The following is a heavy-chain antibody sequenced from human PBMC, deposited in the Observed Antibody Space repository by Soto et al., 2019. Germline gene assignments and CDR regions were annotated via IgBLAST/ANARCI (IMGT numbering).Heavy chain of an antibody. D-gene: IGHD3-10*01. V-gene: IGHV4-31*03. Sequence: PSETLSLTCTVSGGSISSGSYYWSWIRQHPGKGLEWIGYIYYSGSTYYNPSLKSRVTISVDTSKNQFSLKLSSVTAADTAVYYCARALRGDVYLRYGSGSSQPFDYWGQGTLGTVSS. CDR1: GGSISSGSYY. CDR3: ARALRGDVYLRYGSGSSQPFDY. CDR2: IYYSGST. J-gene: IGHJ4*02.